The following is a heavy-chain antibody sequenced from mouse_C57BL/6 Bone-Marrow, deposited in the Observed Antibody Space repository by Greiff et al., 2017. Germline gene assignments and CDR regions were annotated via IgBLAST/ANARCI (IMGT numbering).Heavy chain of an antibody. Sequence: EVKLQESGPVLVKPGASVKMSCKASGYTFTDYYMNWVKQSHGKSLEWIGVINPYNGGTSYNQKFKGKATLTVDKSSSTAYMELNSLTSEDSAVYYCARCLSWDYWGQGTTLTVSS. CDR3: ARCLSWDY. CDR1: GYTFTDYY. CDR2: INPYNGGT. V-gene: IGHV1-19*01. J-gene: IGHJ2*01.